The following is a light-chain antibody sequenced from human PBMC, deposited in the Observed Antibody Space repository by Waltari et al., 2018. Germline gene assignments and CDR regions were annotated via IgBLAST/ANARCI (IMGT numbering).Light chain of an antibody. Sequence: QSVLTQPPSASGTPGQRVTISCSGSRSTIGSKYVSWYQQPPGTAPNLLIYRNNQRPSGVPDRFSGSKSGTSASLAISGLRSEDEADYYCAAWDDSLSGWVFGGGTKLTVL. CDR1: RSTIGSKY. CDR3: AAWDDSLSGWV. V-gene: IGLV1-47*01. CDR2: RNN. J-gene: IGLJ3*02.